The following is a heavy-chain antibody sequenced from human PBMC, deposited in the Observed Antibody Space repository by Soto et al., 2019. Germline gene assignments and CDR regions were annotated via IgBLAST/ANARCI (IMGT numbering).Heavy chain of an antibody. J-gene: IGHJ3*02. CDR3: ARPSIAASGTDADDI. D-gene: IGHD6-13*01. CDR1: GYTFTSYG. Sequence: ASVKVSCKASGYTFTSYGISWVRQAPGQGLEWMGWISAYNGNTNYAQKLQGRVTMTTDTSTSTAYMELRSLRSDDTAVYYCARPSIAASGTDADDIWGQGRMFSDSS. CDR2: ISAYNGNT. V-gene: IGHV1-18*01.